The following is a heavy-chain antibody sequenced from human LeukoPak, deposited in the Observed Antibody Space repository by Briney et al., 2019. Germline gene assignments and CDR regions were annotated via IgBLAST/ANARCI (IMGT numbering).Heavy chain of an antibody. CDR3: AKTGSSSSGPDY. Sequence: GGSLRLSCAASGFTFSSYSMSWVRQAPGKGLEWVSVISGSGGDTFYADSVKGRCTISRDNSKNTLYLQMNSLRAEDTAVYYCAKTGSSSSGPDYWGQGTLVTVSS. J-gene: IGHJ4*02. V-gene: IGHV3-23*01. D-gene: IGHD6-6*01. CDR1: GFTFSSYS. CDR2: ISGSGGDT.